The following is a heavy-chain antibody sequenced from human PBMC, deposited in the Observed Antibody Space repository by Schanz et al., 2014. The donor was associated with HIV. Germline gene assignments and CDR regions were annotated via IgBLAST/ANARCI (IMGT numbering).Heavy chain of an antibody. CDR2: ISGSGGST. J-gene: IGHJ6*02. CDR1: GFTFSSQA. Sequence: EVQLLESGGGLVQPGGSLRLSCAASGFTFSSQAMSWVRQAPGKGLEWVSAISGSGGSTYYADSVKGRFTISRDNSKNTLYLQMNSLRAEDTAVYYCAKDQGYDFWSGYYNYYDMDVWGQGTTVTVS. D-gene: IGHD3-3*01. V-gene: IGHV3-23*01. CDR3: AKDQGYDFWSGYYNYYDMDV.